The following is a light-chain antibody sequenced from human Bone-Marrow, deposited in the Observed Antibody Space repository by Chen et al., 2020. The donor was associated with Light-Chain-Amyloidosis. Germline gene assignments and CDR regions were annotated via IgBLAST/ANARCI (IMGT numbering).Light chain of an antibody. CDR2: LGS. V-gene: IGKV2-28*01. CDR1: QSLLHSNGYNY. Sequence: DIVMTQSPLSLPVTPGEPASISCRSSQSLLHSNGYNYLDWYLQKPGQSPQLLIYLGSNRASGVPDRVRGSGSGTDFTQKISRVEAEDVGVYYGMQDVQTPGLTFGGGSKVEIK. J-gene: IGKJ4*01. CDR3: MQDVQTPGLT.